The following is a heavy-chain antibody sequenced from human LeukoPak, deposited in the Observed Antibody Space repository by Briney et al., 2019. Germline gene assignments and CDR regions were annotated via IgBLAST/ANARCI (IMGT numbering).Heavy chain of an antibody. V-gene: IGHV3-23*01. J-gene: IGHJ4*02. CDR2: ISGSGDST. CDR3: AKRRESGIGSLYYFDY. D-gene: IGHD3-10*01. Sequence: GGSLRLSCAASGFTFSSYAMSRVRQAPGKELEWVSAISGSGDSTYYRDSVKGRFTISRDNSKNTLYLQMNSLRTEDTAVYYCAKRRESGIGSLYYFDYWGQGTLVTVSS. CDR1: GFTFSSYA.